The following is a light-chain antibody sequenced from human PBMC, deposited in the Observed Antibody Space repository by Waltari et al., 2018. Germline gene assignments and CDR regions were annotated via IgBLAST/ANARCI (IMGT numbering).Light chain of an antibody. V-gene: IGKV1-NL1*01. J-gene: IGKJ1*01. Sequence: DIQMTQSPSSLSASVGDHVPMTCRASQGISNSLAWYQQKPGKAPKLLLYAASRLESGVPSRFSGSGSGTDYTLTISSLQPEDFATYYCQQYYTTVAFGQGTKVEIK. CDR3: QQYYTTVA. CDR2: AAS. CDR1: QGISNS.